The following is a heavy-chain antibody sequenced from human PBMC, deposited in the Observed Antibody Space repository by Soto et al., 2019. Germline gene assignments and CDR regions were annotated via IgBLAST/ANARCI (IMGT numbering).Heavy chain of an antibody. V-gene: IGHV3-23*01. CDR2: ISHSGGDT. CDR1: GFTFGGYG. J-gene: IGHJ4*02. CDR3: AKRVEYSSSTHYFDY. Sequence: GGSLRLSCAASGFTFGGYGMNWVRQAPGKGLEWVSSISHSGGDTYYADSVKGRFTISRDNSKNTLYLQMNSLRAEDTAVYYCAKRVEYSSSTHYFDYWGQGTLVTVSS. D-gene: IGHD6-6*01.